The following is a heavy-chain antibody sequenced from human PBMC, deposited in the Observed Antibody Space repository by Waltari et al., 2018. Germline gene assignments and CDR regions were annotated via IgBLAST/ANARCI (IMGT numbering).Heavy chain of an antibody. V-gene: IGHV3-30*03. CDR3: SCLVGWGFFG. CDR2: ISYDGSNK. Sequence: QVQLVESGGGVVQPGRSLRLSCAASGFTFSSYGMHWVRQAPGKGLEWVAVISYDGSNKYYADSVKGRFTVCLFVCVVWVFVCLVWVGGLYIFFFLCSCLVGWGFFGWGQGTLVTVSS. J-gene: IGHJ4*02. D-gene: IGHD3-3*01. CDR1: GFTFSSYG.